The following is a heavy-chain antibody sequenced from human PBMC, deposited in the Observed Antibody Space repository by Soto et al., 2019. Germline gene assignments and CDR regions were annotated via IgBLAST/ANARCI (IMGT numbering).Heavy chain of an antibody. V-gene: IGHV3-33*01. Sequence: QVQLVESGGGVVQPGRSLRLSCAASGFTFSSYGMHWVRQAPGKGLEWVAVIWYDGSNKYYADSVKGRFTISIDNSKNRRYLQMNSLRAEDTAVYYCASDPHYDYYYDGMDVWGQGTTVTVSS. CDR2: IWYDGSNK. J-gene: IGHJ6*02. D-gene: IGHD4-17*01. CDR1: GFTFSSYG. CDR3: ASDPHYDYYYDGMDV.